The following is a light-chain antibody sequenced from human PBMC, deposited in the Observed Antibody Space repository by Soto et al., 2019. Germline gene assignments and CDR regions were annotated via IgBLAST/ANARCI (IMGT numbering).Light chain of an antibody. CDR3: QQYNGYRWT. V-gene: IGKV1-5*03. Sequence: DIQMTQSPSTLSACVGDRVTITFRASQSISSWLAWYQQKPGKAPKILIYKASSLESGVPSRFSGSGSGTEFTLTISSLQPDDFATYYCQQYNGYRWTFGQGTKVDIK. CDR2: KAS. J-gene: IGKJ1*01. CDR1: QSISSW.